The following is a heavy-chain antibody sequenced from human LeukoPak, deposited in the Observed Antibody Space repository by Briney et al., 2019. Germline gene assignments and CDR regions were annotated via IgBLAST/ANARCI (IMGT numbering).Heavy chain of an antibody. CDR1: GFTFSSYG. CDR3: ARGRRAYYYYGMDV. V-gene: IGHV3-33*01. Sequence: GGSLRLSCAASGFTFSSYGMHWVRQAPGKGLEWVAVIWYDGSNKYYADCVKGRFTISRDNSKNTLYLQMNSLRAEDTAVYYCARGRRAYYYYGMDVWGQGTTVTVSS. J-gene: IGHJ6*02. CDR2: IWYDGSNK.